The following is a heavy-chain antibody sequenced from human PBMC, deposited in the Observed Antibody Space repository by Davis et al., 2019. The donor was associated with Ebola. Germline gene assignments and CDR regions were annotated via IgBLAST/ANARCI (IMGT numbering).Heavy chain of an antibody. V-gene: IGHV3-23*01. J-gene: IGHJ4*03. D-gene: IGHD3-22*01. CDR1: EFTFTNYA. CDR3: ATITYFYDGSGYSYFDY. Sequence: PGGSLRLSCAASEFTFTNYAMSWVRQAPGKGLEWVSGLNGTGTRTFYADSVKGRFIISRDNSKNTLYLQMNRLSAEDTAVYYCATITYFYDGSGYSYFDYWGQGTLVTVSS. CDR2: LNGTGTRT.